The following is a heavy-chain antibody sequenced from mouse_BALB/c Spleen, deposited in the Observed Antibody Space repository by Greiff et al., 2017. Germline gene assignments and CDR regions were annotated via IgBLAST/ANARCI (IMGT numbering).Heavy chain of an antibody. V-gene: IGHV5-6-4*01. J-gene: IGHJ4*01. D-gene: IGHD2-2*01. Sequence: EVKLVESGGGLVKPGGSLKLSCAASGFTFSSYTMSWVRQTPEKRLEWVATISSGGSYTYYPDSVKGRFTISRDNAKNTLYLQMSSLKSEDTAMYYCTRDGYDGGYYAMDYWGQGTSVTVSS. CDR3: TRDGYDGGYYAMDY. CDR2: ISSGGSYT. CDR1: GFTFSSYT.